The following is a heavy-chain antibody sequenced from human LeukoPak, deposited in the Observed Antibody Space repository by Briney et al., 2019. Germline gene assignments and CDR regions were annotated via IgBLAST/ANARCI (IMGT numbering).Heavy chain of an antibody. CDR2: MREDGGEI. CDR3: ARGGARWFDS. Sequence: GGSLRLSCVASGFTFTSYTMSWVRQAPGKGLEWVASMREDGGEIYYVASVRGRFIISRDNSKNSLYLEMNSLRVDDTAVYYCARGGARWFDSWGQGTLVTVS. CDR1: GFTFTSYT. D-gene: IGHD4/OR15-4a*01. V-gene: IGHV3-7*01. J-gene: IGHJ5*01.